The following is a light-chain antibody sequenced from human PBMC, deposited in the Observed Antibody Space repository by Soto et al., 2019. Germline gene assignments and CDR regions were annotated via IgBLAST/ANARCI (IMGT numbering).Light chain of an antibody. J-gene: IGLJ1*01. Sequence: QPASVSGSPGQSITISCTGTSSDVGIYNLVSWYQQHPGKAPKLMIYEGTRRPSGVSHRFSGSKSGNTASLTISGLQAEDEADYYCCSYAGSNTYVFGTGTKVTVL. CDR2: EGT. CDR3: CSYAGSNTYV. V-gene: IGLV2-23*01. CDR1: SSDVGIYNL.